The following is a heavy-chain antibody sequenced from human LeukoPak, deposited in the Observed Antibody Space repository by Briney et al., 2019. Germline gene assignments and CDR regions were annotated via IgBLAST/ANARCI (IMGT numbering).Heavy chain of an antibody. V-gene: IGHV3-23*01. D-gene: IGHD3-22*01. Sequence: PGGSLRLSCAASGFTFSSYAMSWVRQAPGKGLEWVSAISYSGISTSYADSVKGRFTISRDNSKNTLYLQMNSLRAEDTAVYYCAKAHDSSGYSPFDYWGQGTLVTVSS. CDR3: AKAHDSSGYSPFDY. J-gene: IGHJ4*02. CDR1: GFTFSSYA. CDR2: ISYSGIST.